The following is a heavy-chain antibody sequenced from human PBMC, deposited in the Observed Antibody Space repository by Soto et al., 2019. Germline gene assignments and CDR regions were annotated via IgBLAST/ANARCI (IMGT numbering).Heavy chain of an antibody. Sequence: EVQLVESGGGLVQPGGSLKLSCAVSGFTFSGSAMHWVRQASGKGLEWVGRIRSKSNSYATAYAASVKGRFTISRDDSKNTAYVQMNSLKTEDTAVYYCTRGYGDYVRDYWGQGTLVNVSS. V-gene: IGHV3-73*01. CDR3: TRGYGDYVRDY. J-gene: IGHJ4*02. CDR1: GFTFSGSA. D-gene: IGHD4-17*01. CDR2: IRSKSNSYAT.